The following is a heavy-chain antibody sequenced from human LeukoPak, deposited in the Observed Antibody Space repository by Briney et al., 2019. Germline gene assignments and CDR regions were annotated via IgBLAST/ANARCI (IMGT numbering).Heavy chain of an antibody. D-gene: IGHD6-13*01. V-gene: IGHV1-8*01. Sequence: ASVKVSCKASGYTFTSYDINWVRQATVQGLEWMGWMNPNSGNTGYAQKFQGRVTMTRNTSISTAYMELSSLRSEDTAVYYCARGSSSWYSSDHEDAFDIWGQGTMVTVSS. CDR3: ARGSSSWYSSDHEDAFDI. CDR1: GYTFTSYD. CDR2: MNPNSGNT. J-gene: IGHJ3*02.